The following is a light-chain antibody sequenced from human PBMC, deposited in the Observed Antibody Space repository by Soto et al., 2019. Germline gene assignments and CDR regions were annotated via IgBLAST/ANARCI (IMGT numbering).Light chain of an antibody. CDR1: SSNIGSKS. CDR3: SAWDDSLNGPV. J-gene: IGLJ2*01. Sequence: QSVLTQPPSASGTPGQRVTMSCSGSSSNIGSKSVNWYQQVPGTAPKLLIYSNDRRPSGVPDRFSGSKSGTSASLAISGLQSEDEADYYCSAWDDSLNGPVFGGGTKLTVL. V-gene: IGLV1-44*01. CDR2: SND.